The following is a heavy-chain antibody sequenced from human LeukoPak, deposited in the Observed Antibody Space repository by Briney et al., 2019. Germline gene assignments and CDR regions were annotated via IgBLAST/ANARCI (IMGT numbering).Heavy chain of an antibody. Sequence: GGCLRLSCAASGFTFSAYAMTWVRHAPGKWLEWVSSISGSGDRTYYADSVKGRFTISRANAKNTLSLQMNSLRAEDTAVYYCAKGHGDYVPSNYLDSWGQGTLVTVSS. CDR3: AKGHGDYVPSNYLDS. V-gene: IGHV3-23*01. D-gene: IGHD4-17*01. J-gene: IGHJ4*02. CDR2: ISGSGDRT. CDR1: GFTFSAYA.